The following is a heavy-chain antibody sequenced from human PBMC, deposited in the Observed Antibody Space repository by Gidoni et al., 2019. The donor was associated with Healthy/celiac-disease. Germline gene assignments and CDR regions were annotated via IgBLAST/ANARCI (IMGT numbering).Heavy chain of an antibody. V-gene: IGHV3-33*01. CDR3: AREPYYYGSGSYPPPYNWFDP. CDR2: IWYDGSNK. CDR1: GFTFSSHG. D-gene: IGHD3-10*01. Sequence: QVQLVESGGGVVQPGRSLRLSCAASGFTFSSHGMPWVRQAPGKGLEWVAVIWYDGSNKYYADSVKGRFTISRDNSKNTLYLQMNSLRAEDTAVYYCAREPYYYGSGSYPPPYNWFDPWGQGTLVTVSS. J-gene: IGHJ5*02.